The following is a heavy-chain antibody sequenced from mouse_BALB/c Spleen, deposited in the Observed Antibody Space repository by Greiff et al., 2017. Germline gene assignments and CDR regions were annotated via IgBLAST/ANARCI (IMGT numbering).Heavy chain of an antibody. J-gene: IGHJ2*01. CDR3: ARHGEGYYDYFDY. CDR1: GFTFSSYA. V-gene: IGHV5-9-3*01. D-gene: IGHD2-3*01. CDR2: ISSGGSYT. Sequence: EVQLVESGGGLVKPGGSLKLSCAASGFTFSSYAMSWVRQTPEKRLEWVATISSGGSYTYYPDSVKGRFTISRDNAKNTLYLQMSSLRSEDTAMYYCARHGEGYYDYFDYWGQGTTLTVSS.